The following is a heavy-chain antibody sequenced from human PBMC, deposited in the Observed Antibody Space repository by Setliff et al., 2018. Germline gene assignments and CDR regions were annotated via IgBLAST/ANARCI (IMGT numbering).Heavy chain of an antibody. CDR1: GYSFTDYY. CDR2: INPKSGGT. D-gene: IGHD3-16*01. CDR3: ARDGISWLMWFDP. J-gene: IGHJ5*02. Sequence: VKVSCKASGYSFTDYYMHWMRQVPGRGLEWMGWINPKSGGTRYAQKFQGRVTMTRDTSISTAYMELSSLRSDDTAVYYCARDGISWLMWFDPWGQGTLVTVSS. V-gene: IGHV1-2*02.